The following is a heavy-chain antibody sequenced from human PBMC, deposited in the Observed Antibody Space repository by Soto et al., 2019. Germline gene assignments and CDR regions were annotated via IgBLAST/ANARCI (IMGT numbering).Heavy chain of an antibody. CDR3: ARRAHMSRRGETFSYYYYGMDV. V-gene: IGHV5-10-1*01. CDR2: IDPIDSYT. J-gene: IGHJ6*02. Sequence: GESLKISCKGSGYSFTSYWISWVRQMPGKGLEWMGRIDPIDSYTNYSPSFQGHVTISADKSISTAYLQWSSLKASDTAMYYCARRAHMSRRGETFSYYYYGMDVWGQGTTVTSP. D-gene: IGHD3-16*01. CDR1: GYSFTSYW.